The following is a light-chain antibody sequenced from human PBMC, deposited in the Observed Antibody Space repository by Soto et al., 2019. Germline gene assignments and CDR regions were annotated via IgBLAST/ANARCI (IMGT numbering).Light chain of an antibody. CDR3: QTWNSGIPVV. J-gene: IGLJ2*01. Sequence: QLVLTQSPSASASLGASVKLTCTLSSGHSTYAIAWHQQQPEKGPRYLMKVNNDGSHSKGDGIPDRFSGSSSGAERYLTISSLQSEDEADYYCQTWNSGIPVVFGGGTKVTVL. V-gene: IGLV4-69*01. CDR2: VNNDGSH. CDR1: SGHSTYA.